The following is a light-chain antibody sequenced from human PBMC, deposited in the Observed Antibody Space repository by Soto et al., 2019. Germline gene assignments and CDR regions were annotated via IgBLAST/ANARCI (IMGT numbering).Light chain of an antibody. CDR2: DNN. J-gene: IGLJ2*01. V-gene: IGLV1-51*01. Sequence: QPVLTQPPSVSAAPGQKVTISCSGSSSNIGNNYVSWYQQLPGTAPKLLIYDNNKRPSGIPDRFSGSKSGTSATLGITGLQTGDEADYYCGTWDSSLSALVVFGGGTKLTVL. CDR1: SSNIGNNY. CDR3: GTWDSSLSALVV.